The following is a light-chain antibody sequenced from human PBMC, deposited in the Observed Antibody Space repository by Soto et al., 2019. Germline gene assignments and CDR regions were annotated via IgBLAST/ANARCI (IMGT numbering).Light chain of an antibody. V-gene: IGLV2-14*01. CDR3: CSYTTSGAHV. J-gene: IGLJ2*01. CDR2: EVN. Sequence: QSVLTQPASVSGSPGQSITISCTGTSSDVGAYNYVSWHQQHPGKAPKLMIYEVNTRPSGVSNRFSGSKSGNTASLTISGLQAEDEADYYCCSYTTSGAHVFGGGTKVTVL. CDR1: SSDVGAYNY.